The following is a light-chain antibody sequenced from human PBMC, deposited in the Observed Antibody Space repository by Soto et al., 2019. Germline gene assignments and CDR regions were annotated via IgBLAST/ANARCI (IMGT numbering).Light chain of an antibody. CDR2: GAS. J-gene: IGKJ2*01. CDR3: QQSFT. V-gene: IGKV1-39*01. Sequence: DVQMTQSPSSLAASVGDIVTITCRSRQSTSSFLNWYQQKVGKAPKLLIYGASSLESGVPSRFRGRGSGTDFTLTISRLQPEDFASYYCQQSFTFGQGTQLEIK. CDR1: QSTSSF.